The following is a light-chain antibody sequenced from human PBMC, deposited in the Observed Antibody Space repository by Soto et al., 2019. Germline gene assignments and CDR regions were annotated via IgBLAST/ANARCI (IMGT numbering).Light chain of an antibody. CDR3: SSYTRSSTH. V-gene: IGLV2-14*01. Sequence: QSALTQPASVSGSPGQSITISCTGTSSDVGGYNYVSWYQQHPGKAPKLMIYDVSNRPSGVSNRFSGSKSGNTASLTISGLQAEDESDYYCSSYTRSSTHVGTGTKLTVL. J-gene: IGLJ1*01. CDR2: DVS. CDR1: SSDVGGYNY.